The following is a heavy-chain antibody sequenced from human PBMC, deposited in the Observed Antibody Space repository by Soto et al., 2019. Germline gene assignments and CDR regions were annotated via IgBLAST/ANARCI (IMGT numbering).Heavy chain of an antibody. Sequence: SETLSLTCTVSGGSISSGGYYWSWIRKHPGKGLEWIGYIYYSGSTYYNPSLKSRVTISVDTSKNQFSLKLSSVTAADTAVYYCARAGLSSPGARWFDPWGQGTLVTVSS. V-gene: IGHV4-31*03. CDR2: IYYSGST. CDR1: GGSISSGGYY. CDR3: ARAGLSSPGARWFDP. J-gene: IGHJ5*02.